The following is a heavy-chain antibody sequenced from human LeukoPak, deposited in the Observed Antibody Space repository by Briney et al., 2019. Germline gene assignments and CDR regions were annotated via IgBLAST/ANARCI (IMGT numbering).Heavy chain of an antibody. V-gene: IGHV1-69*01. Sequence: SVKVSCKASGGTFSSYAISWVRQAPGQGLEWMGGIIPIFDTTNYAQKFQGRVTISADESTSTAYMELSRLRYEDTAVYYCARTSQSYELLSGSDLGYWGQGTLVTVSS. D-gene: IGHD3/OR15-3a*01. CDR2: IIPIFDTT. CDR1: GGTFSSYA. CDR3: ARTSQSYELLSGSDLGY. J-gene: IGHJ4*02.